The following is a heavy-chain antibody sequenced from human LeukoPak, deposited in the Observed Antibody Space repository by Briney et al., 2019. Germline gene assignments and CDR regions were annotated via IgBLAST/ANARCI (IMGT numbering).Heavy chain of an antibody. J-gene: IGHJ4*02. CDR2: ISAYNGNT. D-gene: IGHD3-3*01. CDR3: ARATAGPFWSGYFTGPFDY. Sequence: GASVKVSCKASGYTFTSYGISWVRQAPGQGLEWMGWISAYNGNTNYAQKLQGRVTMTTDTSTSTAYMELRSLRSDDTAVYYCARATAGPFWSGYFTGPFDYWGQGTLVTVSS. CDR1: GYTFTSYG. V-gene: IGHV1-18*01.